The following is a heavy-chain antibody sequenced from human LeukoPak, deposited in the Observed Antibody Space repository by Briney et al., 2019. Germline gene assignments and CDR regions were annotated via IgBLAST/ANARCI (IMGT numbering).Heavy chain of an antibody. CDR3: ARVPTITLVRGVHYNWFDP. D-gene: IGHD3-10*01. J-gene: IGHJ5*02. CDR2: ITNSGTTI. V-gene: IGHV3-11*04. CDR1: GFNFTDYY. Sequence: PGGSLRLSCAASGFNFTDYYMSWIRQAPGKGLEWVSYITNSGTTIYYADTVKGRFTISRDNAKNTLYLQMNSLRAEDTAVYYCARVPTITLVRGVHYNWFDPWGQGTLVTVSS.